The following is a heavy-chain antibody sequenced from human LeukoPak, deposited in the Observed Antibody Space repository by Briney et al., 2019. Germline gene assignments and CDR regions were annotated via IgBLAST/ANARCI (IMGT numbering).Heavy chain of an antibody. CDR1: GFTVDSNY. D-gene: IGHD3-3*01. CDR2: IYTGGNT. CDR3: AKDVGKRRITIFGVVIRGMDV. V-gene: IGHV3-53*01. J-gene: IGHJ6*02. Sequence: GGSLRLSCAASGFTVDSNYLSWVRQAPGKGLEWVSTIYTGGNTYYADSVKGRFTISRDNSKNTLYLQMNSLRAEDTAVYYCAKDVGKRRITIFGVVIRGMDVWGQGTTVTVSS.